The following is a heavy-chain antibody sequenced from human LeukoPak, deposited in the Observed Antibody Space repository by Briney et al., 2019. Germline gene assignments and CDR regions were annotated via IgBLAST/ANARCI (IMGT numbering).Heavy chain of an antibody. V-gene: IGHV3-7*01. CDR1: GFSFSSYW. J-gene: IGHJ6*02. Sequence: PGGSLRLSCAASGFSFSSYWMSWVRQAPGKGLEWVANVKQDGSEKYYVDSVKGRFTISRDNAKYSLYLQMNSLRAEDTAVYYCARGNYCAMDVWGQGSTVTVSS. CDR2: VKQDGSEK. CDR3: ARGNYCAMDV.